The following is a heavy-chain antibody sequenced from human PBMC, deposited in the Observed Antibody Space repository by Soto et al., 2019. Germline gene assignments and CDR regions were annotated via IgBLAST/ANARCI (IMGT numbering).Heavy chain of an antibody. CDR1: NGSISSAIYY. CDR3: AGRSSLASVQVYFGEISNYNWFDP. J-gene: IGHJ5*02. D-gene: IGHD3-10*01. Sequence: TSETLSLTCTFSNGSISSAIYYWGWIRQPPGKGLEWIGSIYHSGSTYYNPSLQGRVTISVDTSKNQFSLKLSSVTAADTAVYFCAGRSSLASVQVYFGEISNYNWFDPWGQGTLVTVSS. V-gene: IGHV4-39*01. CDR2: IYHSGST.